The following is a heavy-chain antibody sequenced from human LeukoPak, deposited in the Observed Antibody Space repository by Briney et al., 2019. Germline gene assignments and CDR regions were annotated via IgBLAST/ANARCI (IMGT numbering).Heavy chain of an antibody. CDR3: ARGSYYYGSGSYYNGILDY. CDR2: IYSGGST. D-gene: IGHD3-10*01. J-gene: IGHJ4*02. CDR1: GFTVSSNY. Sequence: GESLRLSCAASGFTVSSNYMSWVRQAPGKGLEWVSVIYSGGSTYYADSVKGRFTISRDNSKNTLYLQMNSLRAEDTAVYYCARGSYYYGSGSYYNGILDYWGQGTLVTVSS. V-gene: IGHV3-53*01.